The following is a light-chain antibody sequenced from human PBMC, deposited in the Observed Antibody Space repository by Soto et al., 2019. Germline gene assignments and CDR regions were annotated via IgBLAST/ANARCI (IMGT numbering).Light chain of an antibody. CDR3: LQYNSYPQT. CDR1: QGIRDA. Sequence: DIQMTQSPSSLSASVGDRVTITCRASQGIRDALGWYQQKPGKAPKRLIYAASSLQSGVPSRFSGSGSGTEFTLTISSLQPEDFAADYCLQYNSYPQTFGQGTKVEIK. V-gene: IGKV1-17*01. J-gene: IGKJ1*01. CDR2: AAS.